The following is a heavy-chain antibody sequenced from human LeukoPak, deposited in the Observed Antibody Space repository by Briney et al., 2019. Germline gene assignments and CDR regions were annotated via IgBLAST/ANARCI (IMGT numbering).Heavy chain of an antibody. Sequence: GKSLRLSCAASGFTFSDYGMHWVRQAPGKGLEWVAVIWYDGSYKYYADSVKGRFTTSRDNSKNTLHLQMNSLRAEDTAIYYCARERIAAAAAFDYWGQGTLVTVSS. CDR2: IWYDGSYK. CDR3: ARERIAAAAAFDY. J-gene: IGHJ4*02. V-gene: IGHV3-33*01. D-gene: IGHD6-13*01. CDR1: GFTFSDYG.